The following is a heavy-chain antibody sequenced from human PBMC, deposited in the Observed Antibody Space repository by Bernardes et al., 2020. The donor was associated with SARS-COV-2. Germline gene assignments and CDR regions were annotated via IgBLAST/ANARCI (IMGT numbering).Heavy chain of an antibody. CDR2: ISSASVYM. CDR3: TRDPRSVRSATGGS. CDR1: GFTFSLDS. V-gene: IGHV3-21*01. J-gene: IGHJ5*02. Sequence: GGSLRLSCAASGFTFSLDSMSWVRQAPGKGLEWVSSISSASVYMYYADSVRGRFTISRDNAKNSLFLQMNSLTAEDTAVYYCTRDPRSVRSATGGSWGQGTLVTVSP. D-gene: IGHD6-25*01.